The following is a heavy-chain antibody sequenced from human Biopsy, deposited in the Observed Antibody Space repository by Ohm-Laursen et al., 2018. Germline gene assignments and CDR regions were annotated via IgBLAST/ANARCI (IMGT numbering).Heavy chain of an antibody. CDR2: IYYSGST. D-gene: IGHD2/OR15-2a*01. J-gene: IGHJ6*02. V-gene: IGHV4-59*07. Sequence: SDTLSLTCTVSGGSISSDYWSWIRQTPGKVLEWIGYIYYSGSTNYNPSLKGRVTISVDTSKNQFSLRLNSVTAADTAVYYCARATNSTGWPYYYFYGMDVWGQGTTVTVSS. CDR1: GGSISSDY. CDR3: ARATNSTGWPYYYFYGMDV.